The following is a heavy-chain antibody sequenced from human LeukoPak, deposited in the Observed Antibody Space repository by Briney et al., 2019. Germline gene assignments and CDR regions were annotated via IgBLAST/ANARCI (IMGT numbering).Heavy chain of an antibody. CDR2: IKHDGGES. Sequence: GGSLRLSCAASGFTFSTYWMGWVRQVPGQGLEWVANIKHDGGESYYVDSVKGRFTISRDNAKNSLYLQMDSLIAEDTAVYYCARDRGGATVWYFDLWGRGTLGTVSS. D-gene: IGHD1-26*01. CDR3: ARDRGGATVWYFDL. V-gene: IGHV3-7*01. J-gene: IGHJ2*01. CDR1: GFTFSTYW.